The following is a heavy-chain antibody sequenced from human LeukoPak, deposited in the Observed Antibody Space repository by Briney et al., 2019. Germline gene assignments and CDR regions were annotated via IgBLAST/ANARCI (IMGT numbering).Heavy chain of an antibody. Sequence: RGSPRLSSAASGFALTLYGMFWGREAPGNGLEWVAAINDDGRYKYYADSVKGRFTISRISTKNTLYVQMLSMNILGTDDYHCANRITSGGWYFDLWGRGTLVIVSS. CDR1: GFALTLYG. V-gene: IGHV3-33*03. CDR3: ANRITSGGWYFDL. CDR2: INDDGRYK. D-gene: IGHD6-13*01. J-gene: IGHJ2*01.